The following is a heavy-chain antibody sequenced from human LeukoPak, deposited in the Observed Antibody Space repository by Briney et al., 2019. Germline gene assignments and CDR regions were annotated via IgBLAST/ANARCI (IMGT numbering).Heavy chain of an antibody. J-gene: IGHJ4*02. CDR2: ISWNSGSI. D-gene: IGHD5-18*01. CDR1: GYTFDDYA. CDR3: AKGHTYGLGESYLDF. V-gene: IGHV3-9*01. Sequence: PGGSLRLSCEASGYTFDDYAMHWVRQAPGKGLEWVSAISWNSGSIGYADSVKGRFTISRDNGKNSLYLQMNSLRTEDTALYYCAKGHTYGLGESYLDFWGQGTLVSVSS.